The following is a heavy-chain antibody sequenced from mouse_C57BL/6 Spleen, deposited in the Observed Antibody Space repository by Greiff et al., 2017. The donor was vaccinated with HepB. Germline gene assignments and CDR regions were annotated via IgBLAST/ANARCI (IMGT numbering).Heavy chain of an antibody. D-gene: IGHD2-4*01. V-gene: IGHV1-26*01. CDR1: GYTFTDYY. J-gene: IGHJ3*01. CDR3: ARGDYDYDRFAY. CDR2: INPNNGGT. Sequence: EVQLQQSGPELVKPGASVKISCKASGYTFTDYYMNWGKQSHGKSLEWIGDINPNNGGTSYNQKFKGKATLTVDKSSSTAYMELRSLTSEDSAVYYCARGDYDYDRFAYWGQGTLVTVSA.